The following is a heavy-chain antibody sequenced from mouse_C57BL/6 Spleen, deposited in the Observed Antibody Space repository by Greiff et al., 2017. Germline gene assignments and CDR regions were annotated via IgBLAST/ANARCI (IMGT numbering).Heavy chain of an antibody. CDR2: IHPNSGST. J-gene: IGHJ4*01. D-gene: IGHD3-2*02. V-gene: IGHV1-64*01. CDR1: GYTFTSYW. Sequence: VQLQQPGAELVKPGASVKLSCKASGYTFTSYWMHWVKQRPGQGLEWIGMIHPNSGSTNYNEKFKSKATLTVDKSSSTAYMQLSSLTSEDSAVYYCARTIDSSGPYYYAMDYWGQGTSVTVSS. CDR3: ARTIDSSGPYYYAMDY.